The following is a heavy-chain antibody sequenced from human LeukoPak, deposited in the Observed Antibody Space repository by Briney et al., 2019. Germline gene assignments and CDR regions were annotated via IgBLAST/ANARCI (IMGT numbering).Heavy chain of an antibody. Sequence: PGGSLRLSCEASGFTFSSYWMHWVRQAPGKGLVWVSRINSDGSSTSYADSVKGRFTISRDNAKNTLYLQMNSLRAEDTAVYYCARDTTYDILTGYYSPDAFDIWGQGTMVTVSS. J-gene: IGHJ3*02. CDR2: INSDGSST. CDR3: ARDTTYDILTGYYSPDAFDI. D-gene: IGHD3-9*01. V-gene: IGHV3-74*01. CDR1: GFTFSSYW.